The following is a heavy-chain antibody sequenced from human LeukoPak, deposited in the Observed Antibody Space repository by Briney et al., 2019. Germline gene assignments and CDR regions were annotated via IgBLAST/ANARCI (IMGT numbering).Heavy chain of an antibody. J-gene: IGHJ4*02. Sequence: SSETLSLTCTVSGGSISSSSYYWGWIRQPPGKGLEWIGSIYYSGSTYYNPSLKSRVTISVDTSKNQFSLKLSSVTAADTAVYYCARVVGAMSFDYWGQGTLVTVSS. V-gene: IGHV4-39*01. CDR1: GGSISSSSYY. D-gene: IGHD1-26*01. CDR3: ARVVGAMSFDY. CDR2: IYYSGST.